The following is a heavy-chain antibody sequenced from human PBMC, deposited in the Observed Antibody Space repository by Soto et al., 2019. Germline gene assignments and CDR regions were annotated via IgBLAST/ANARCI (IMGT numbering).Heavy chain of an antibody. V-gene: IGHV3-23*01. Sequence: AVGSLRLSCAASGFTFSSYAMSWVRQAPGKGLEWVSAISGSGGSTYYADSVKGRFTISRDNSKNTLYLQMNSLRAGDTAVYYCAKDPSSSLLYYFDYWGQGTLVTVSS. CDR2: ISGSGGST. CDR3: AKDPSSSLLYYFDY. J-gene: IGHJ4*02. CDR1: GFTFSSYA. D-gene: IGHD6-6*01.